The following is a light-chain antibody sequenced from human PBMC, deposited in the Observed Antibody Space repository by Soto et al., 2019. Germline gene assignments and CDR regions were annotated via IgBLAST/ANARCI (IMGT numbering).Light chain of an antibody. Sequence: IVMTQSPATLSVSPGERATLSCRASRGISSNLAWYQQKPGQAPRPLIYDASNRATGIPARFSGSGSGTDFTLTISSLEPEDFALYYCQQRSNWPRITFGQGTRLEIK. J-gene: IGKJ5*01. V-gene: IGKV3-11*01. CDR3: QQRSNWPRIT. CDR2: DAS. CDR1: RGISSN.